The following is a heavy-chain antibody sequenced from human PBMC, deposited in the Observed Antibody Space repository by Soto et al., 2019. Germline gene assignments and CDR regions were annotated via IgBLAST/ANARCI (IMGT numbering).Heavy chain of an antibody. CDR2: ISPYNDQT. D-gene: IGHD3-16*01. CDR3: ARGGYYDNVWGKLSHYGLDV. J-gene: IGHJ6*02. Sequence: QVQLVQSASEVMKPGASVKVSCKASGYTFIRYGITWVRQAPGQRLEWMGWISPYNDQTIYAQKLQGRGTMTADTSARTVYMQLRSRKSDDTAVYYCARGGYYDNVWGKLSHYGLDVWGQGTSVTVSS. V-gene: IGHV1-18*01. CDR1: GYTFIRYG.